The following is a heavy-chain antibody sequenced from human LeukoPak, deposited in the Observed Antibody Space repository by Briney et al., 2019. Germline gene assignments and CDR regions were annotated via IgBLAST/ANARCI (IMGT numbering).Heavy chain of an antibody. Sequence: PGGSLRLSCAASGSIFSRYTLHWVRQAPGKGLEWVSMISFDGSTKDYADSVKGRFTISRDNSKNTLDLQMTSLRTEDTAVYYCARGVVTAYAAFDSWGQGTLVTVSS. CDR1: GSIFSRYT. J-gene: IGHJ4*02. CDR2: ISFDGSTK. V-gene: IGHV3-30-3*01. CDR3: ARGVVTAYAAFDS. D-gene: IGHD2-21*02.